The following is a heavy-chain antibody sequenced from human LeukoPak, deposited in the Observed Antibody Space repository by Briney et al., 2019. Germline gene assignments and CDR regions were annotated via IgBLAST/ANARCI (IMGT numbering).Heavy chain of an antibody. CDR1: GGSISSYY. V-gene: IGHV4-59*01. CDR2: IYHSGST. J-gene: IGHJ4*02. D-gene: IGHD3-22*01. CDR3: TRGQWLPVFDF. Sequence: SETLSLTCTVSGGSISSYYWSWIRQPPGKGLEWIGYIYHSGSTNYNPSLKSRVTISVDTSKNHFSLKLSSVTAADTAVYYCTRGQWLPVFDFWGQGTLVTVSS.